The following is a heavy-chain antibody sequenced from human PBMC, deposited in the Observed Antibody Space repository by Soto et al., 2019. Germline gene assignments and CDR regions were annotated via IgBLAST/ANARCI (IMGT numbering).Heavy chain of an antibody. CDR3: AKTYSGNYFDY. D-gene: IGHD1-26*01. CDR1: GGSINDHY. Sequence: PSETLSLTCTVSGGSINDHYWSWIRQPPGKRLEWIGYISYSGTTTYNPSLKSRVTISVDTSKNQFSLKLSSVTAADTAVYYCAKTYSGNYFDYWGQGTLVTVS. J-gene: IGHJ4*02. V-gene: IGHV4-59*11. CDR2: ISYSGTT.